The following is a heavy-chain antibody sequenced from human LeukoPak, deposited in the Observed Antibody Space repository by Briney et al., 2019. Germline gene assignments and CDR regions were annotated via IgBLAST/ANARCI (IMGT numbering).Heavy chain of an antibody. Sequence: PGRSLRLSCTASGFTFSNYGMHWVRQAPGKGLEWVAVILYDGNDEYYTDSVKGRFAISRDNSENTLYLQMNSLGAEVTAVYYCARDGAVGYCSGGSCYSHNWFDPWGQGTLVTVSS. V-gene: IGHV3-30*03. D-gene: IGHD2-15*01. J-gene: IGHJ5*02. CDR3: ARDGAVGYCSGGSCYSHNWFDP. CDR2: ILYDGNDE. CDR1: GFTFSNYG.